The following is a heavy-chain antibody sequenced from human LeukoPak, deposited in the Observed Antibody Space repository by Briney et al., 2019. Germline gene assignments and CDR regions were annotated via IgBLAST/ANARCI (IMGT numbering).Heavy chain of an antibody. D-gene: IGHD2-21*02. Sequence: AASVKVSCKASGYTFTGYYMHWVRQAPGQGLEWMGWINPNSGGTNYAQKFQGRVTMTRDTSISTAYMELSRLRPDDTAVYYCARDEGVVTAMYYYYYGMDVWGQGTTVTVSS. CDR3: ARDEGVVTAMYYYYYGMDV. CDR2: INPNSGGT. CDR1: GYTFTGYY. V-gene: IGHV1-2*02. J-gene: IGHJ6*02.